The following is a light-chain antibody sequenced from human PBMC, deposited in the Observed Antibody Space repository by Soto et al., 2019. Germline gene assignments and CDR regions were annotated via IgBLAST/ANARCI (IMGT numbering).Light chain of an antibody. CDR1: QSINKW. J-gene: IGKJ2*01. CDR3: QKYNIGYT. V-gene: IGKV1-5*01. CDR2: DAA. Sequence: IQMTQPPSTLSASVGXRVTITCRASQSINKWVAWFQQKSGRAPKLLIYDAATLQSGVPSRFSGTGSGTDFSLTISSLQPEDFATYYCQKYNIGYTFGQGTKVDIK.